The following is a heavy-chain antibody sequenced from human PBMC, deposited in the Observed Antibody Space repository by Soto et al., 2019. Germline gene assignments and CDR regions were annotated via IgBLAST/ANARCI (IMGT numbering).Heavy chain of an antibody. CDR2: IYYSGST. CDR3: ARTYYDYVWGSYRPLVFDY. J-gene: IGHJ4*02. CDR1: GGSISSSSYY. Sequence: PSETLSLTCTVSGGSISSSSYYWGWIRQPPGKGLEWIGSIYYSGSTYYNPSLKSRVTISVDTSKNQFSLKLSSVTAADTAVYYCARTYYDYVWGSYRPLVFDYWGQGTLVTVSS. D-gene: IGHD3-16*02. V-gene: IGHV4-39*07.